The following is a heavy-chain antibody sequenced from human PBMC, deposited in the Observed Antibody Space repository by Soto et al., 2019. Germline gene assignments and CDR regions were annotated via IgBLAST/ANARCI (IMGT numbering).Heavy chain of an antibody. V-gene: IGHV1-18*01. CDR3: ARGRDSGSYYIWFDP. CDR2: ISASNGNT. CDR1: GYTFTSYG. D-gene: IGHD3-10*01. J-gene: IGHJ5*02. Sequence: QVQLVQSGAEVKNSGASVKVSCKASGYTFTSYGFSWVRQAPGQGLEWMGWISASNGNTNYAQKLQGRVTMTTDTSTGTAYMELRSLRSDDTATYYCARGRDSGSYYIWFDPWGQGTLVTVSS.